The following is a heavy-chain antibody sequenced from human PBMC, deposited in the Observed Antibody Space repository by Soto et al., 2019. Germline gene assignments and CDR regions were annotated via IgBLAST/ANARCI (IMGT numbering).Heavy chain of an antibody. V-gene: IGHV3-30*04. Sequence: QVQLVESGGGVGQPGRSLRLSCAASGIIFNTYAMNWVRQAPGKGLEWVAMISYDGSEKYHADSVKGRFTISRDNSKNTLYLQMNSLRAEDTAVYYCARDGSGWYMGGLDYWGQGTLVTVSS. J-gene: IGHJ4*02. D-gene: IGHD6-19*01. CDR3: ARDGSGWYMGGLDY. CDR1: GIIFNTYA. CDR2: ISYDGSEK.